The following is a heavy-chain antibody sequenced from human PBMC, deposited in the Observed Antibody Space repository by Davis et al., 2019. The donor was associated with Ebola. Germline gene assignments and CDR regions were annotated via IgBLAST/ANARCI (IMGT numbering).Heavy chain of an antibody. CDR2: SGSGGST. Sequence: SGSGGSTNYADSVKGRFTISRDNSKNTLYLQMNSLRAEDTAVYYCARSTNLDYWGQGTLVTVSS. D-gene: IGHD1-14*01. CDR3: ARSTNLDY. V-gene: IGHV3-23*01. J-gene: IGHJ4*02.